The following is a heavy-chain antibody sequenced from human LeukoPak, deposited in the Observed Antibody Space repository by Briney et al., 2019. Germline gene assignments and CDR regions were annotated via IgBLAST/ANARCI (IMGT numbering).Heavy chain of an antibody. Sequence: ASVKVSCKASGYTFTGYYMHWVRQAPGQGLEWMGWINPNSGGTNYAQKFQGRVTMTRDTSISTAYMELSRLRSDDTAVYYCATYGDHDIVVVPAAIAGYYYGMDVWGQGTTVTVSS. D-gene: IGHD2-2*01. J-gene: IGHJ6*02. CDR1: GYTFTGYY. CDR2: INPNSGGT. CDR3: ATYGDHDIVVVPAAIAGYYYGMDV. V-gene: IGHV1-2*02.